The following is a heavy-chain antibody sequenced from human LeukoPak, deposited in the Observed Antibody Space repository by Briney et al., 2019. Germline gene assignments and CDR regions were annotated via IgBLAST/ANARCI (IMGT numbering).Heavy chain of an antibody. CDR2: IYYSGST. CDR1: GGTLSNYY. D-gene: IGHD2-21*02. V-gene: IGHV4-59*01. Sequence: PSETLSLTCTVSGGTLSNYYWHEIRQPPGKGLEWIGYIYYSGSTNYNPSLKSRVTISVDTSKNQFSLKLSSVTAADTAVYYCARGSAYSGGDCYPYWGQGTLVTVSS. CDR3: ARGSAYSGGDCYPY. J-gene: IGHJ4*02.